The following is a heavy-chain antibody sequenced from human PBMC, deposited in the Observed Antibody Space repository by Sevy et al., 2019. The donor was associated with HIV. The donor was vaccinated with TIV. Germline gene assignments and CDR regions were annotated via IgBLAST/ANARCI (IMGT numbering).Heavy chain of an antibody. D-gene: IGHD6-6*01. V-gene: IGHV1-2*02. J-gene: IGHJ4*02. Sequence: ASVKVSCKASGYTFTGYYMHWVRQAPGQGLEWMGWINPNRGGTNYAQKFQGRGTMTRDTSISTAYIELSRLRSDDTAVYYCARVRSRGRYSSGPYSSSSLFYWGQGTLVTVSS. CDR1: GYTFTGYY. CDR3: ARVRSRGRYSSGPYSSSSLFY. CDR2: INPNRGGT.